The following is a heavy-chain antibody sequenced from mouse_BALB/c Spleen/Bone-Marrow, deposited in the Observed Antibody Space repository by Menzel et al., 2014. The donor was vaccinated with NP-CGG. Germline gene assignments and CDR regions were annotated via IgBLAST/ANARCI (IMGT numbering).Heavy chain of an antibody. D-gene: IGHD1-1*01. V-gene: IGHV1-87*01. CDR3: ARGRNYYGSSYYFDY. Sequence: VQLQQSGAELARPGASVKLSCKASGYTFTSYWMQWVKQRPGQGLEWIGAIYPGDGDTRYTQKFKGKATLTADKSSSTAYMQLSSLASEDSAVYYCARGRNYYGSSYYFDYRGQGTTLTVSS. CDR1: GYTFTSYW. CDR2: IYPGDGDT. J-gene: IGHJ2*01.